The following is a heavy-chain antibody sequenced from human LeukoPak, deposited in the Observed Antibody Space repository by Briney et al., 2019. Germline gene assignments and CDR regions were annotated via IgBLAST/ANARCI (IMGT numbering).Heavy chain of an antibody. V-gene: IGHV3-15*07. CDR2: IKSKTDGGTT. CDR3: TTGRHYGDYNFDY. D-gene: IGHD4-17*01. Sequence: GGSLRLSCAASGFTFSTSSMNWVRQAPGKGLEWVGRIKSKTDGGTTDYAAPVKGRFTISRDDSKNTLYLQMNSLKTEDTAVYYCTTGRHYGDYNFDYWGQGTLVTVSS. J-gene: IGHJ4*02. CDR1: GFTFSTSS.